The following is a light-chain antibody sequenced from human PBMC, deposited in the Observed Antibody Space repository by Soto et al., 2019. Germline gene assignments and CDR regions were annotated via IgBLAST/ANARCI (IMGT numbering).Light chain of an antibody. CDR3: QSYDSSLSGVV. J-gene: IGLJ3*02. CDR1: SPTTGAGFE. CDR2: GNI. Sequence: QSVLTQPPSVSGAPGQRAPISCTGTSPTTGAGFEVNWYQHLPGTAPKLLIYGNIYRPSGVPDRFSGSKSGTSVSLAITGLQAEDEADYHCQSYDSSLSGVVFGGGTQLTVL. V-gene: IGLV1-40*01.